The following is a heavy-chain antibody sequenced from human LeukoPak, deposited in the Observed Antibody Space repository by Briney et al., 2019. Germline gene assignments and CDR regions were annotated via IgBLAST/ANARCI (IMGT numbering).Heavy chain of an antibody. J-gene: IGHJ4*02. CDR3: ARHYRHCSGGSCSGGFDY. D-gene: IGHD2-15*01. Sequence: SETLSLTCAVSGYSISSGYYWGWIRQPPGKGLEWIGSIYHSGSTYYNPSLNSRATISVDTSKNQFSLKLSSVTAADTAVYYCARHYRHCSGGSCSGGFDYWGQGTLVTVSS. CDR1: GYSISSGYY. CDR2: IYHSGST. V-gene: IGHV4-38-2*01.